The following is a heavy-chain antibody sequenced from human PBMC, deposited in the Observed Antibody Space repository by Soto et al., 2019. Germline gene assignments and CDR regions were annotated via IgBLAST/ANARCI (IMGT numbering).Heavy chain of an antibody. J-gene: IGHJ4*02. D-gene: IGHD5-18*01. CDR1: GGSFSGDY. CDR2: INHSGST. Sequence: QVQLQQWGAGLLKPSETLSLTCGVYGGSFSGDYRSWIRQPPGKGLEWIGEINHSGSTNYNPSLESRVTMSIDTSKNQFSLKLSSVTAADTAVYYCARGHQMRYSYDYWGQGSLVTVSS. V-gene: IGHV4-34*01. CDR3: ARGHQMRYSYDY.